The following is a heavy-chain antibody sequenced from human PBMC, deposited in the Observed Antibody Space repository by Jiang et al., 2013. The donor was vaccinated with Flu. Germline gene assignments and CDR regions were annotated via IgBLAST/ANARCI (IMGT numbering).Heavy chain of an antibody. V-gene: IGHV6-1*01. Sequence: QTLSLTCAISGDSVSTNSAAWNWIRQSPSRGLEWLGRTYYRSKWYNDYAVPVKSRITINPDTSKNQFSLQLNSVTPEDTAVYYCAREDILTGSSGSYYYYGMDVWGQG. D-gene: IGHD3-9*01. CDR2: TYYRSKWYN. CDR3: AREDILTGSSGSYYYYGMDV. CDR1: GDSVSTNSAA. J-gene: IGHJ6*02.